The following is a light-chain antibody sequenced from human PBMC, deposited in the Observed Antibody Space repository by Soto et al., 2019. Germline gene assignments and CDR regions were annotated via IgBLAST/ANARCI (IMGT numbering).Light chain of an antibody. J-gene: IGKJ1*01. Sequence: IQLTQSPSSLSASVGDRVTITCRASQDIAIYLAWYQQKPGEAPKLLIYAASTLYGGVPSRFSGSGSGTDFALTITSLQAEDFATYYCQQYNSYSGTFGQGTKVEIK. CDR1: QDIAIY. CDR2: AAS. V-gene: IGKV1-9*01. CDR3: QQYNSYSGT.